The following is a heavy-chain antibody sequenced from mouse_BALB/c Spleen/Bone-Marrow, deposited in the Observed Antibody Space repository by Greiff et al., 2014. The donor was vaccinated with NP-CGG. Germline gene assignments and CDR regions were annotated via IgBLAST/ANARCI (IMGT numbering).Heavy chain of an antibody. Sequence: LQESGAELARPGASVKLSCKASGYTFTGYWMQWVKQRPGQGLEWIGIIYPGDGDTRYTQKFKGKATLTADKSSSTAYMQLRNLASEDSAVYYCARVFYDSTSAHWGQGTTLTVSS. D-gene: IGHD1-1*01. V-gene: IGHV1-87*01. J-gene: IGHJ2*01. CDR1: GYTFTGYW. CDR3: ARVFYDSTSAH. CDR2: IYPGDGDT.